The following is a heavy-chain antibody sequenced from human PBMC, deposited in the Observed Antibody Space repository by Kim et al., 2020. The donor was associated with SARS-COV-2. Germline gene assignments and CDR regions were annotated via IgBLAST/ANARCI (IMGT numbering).Heavy chain of an antibody. V-gene: IGHV3-73*01. CDR3: VRAKPYTTTRHSWLDP. CDR2: ITSKASNNGT. CDR1: GFSFSVSP. Sequence: GGSLRLSCATSGFSFSVSPMHWVRQASGKGLEWVGRITSKASNNGTAYGASVTGRFTISRDDSQNTAYLQMNSLKVEDTAVYYCVRAKPYTTTRHSWLDPWGQGTLVTVSS. D-gene: IGHD1-26*01. J-gene: IGHJ5*02.